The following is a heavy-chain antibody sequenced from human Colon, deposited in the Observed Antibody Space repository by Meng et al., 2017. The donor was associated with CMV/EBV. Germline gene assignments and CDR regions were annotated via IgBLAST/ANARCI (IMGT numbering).Heavy chain of an antibody. CDR1: GGSLRVYY. V-gene: IGHV4-34*01. D-gene: IGHD3-16*02. Sequence: GGSLRVYYWSWVRQSPGKGLEWIGVINDFGSINYNPSVRSRVTISVDKSKNQYSLKLISVTAADTAVYYCARGGGFIHGLIANFDSWGQGTLVTVSS. CDR2: INDFGSI. CDR3: ARGGGFIHGLIANFDS. J-gene: IGHJ4*02.